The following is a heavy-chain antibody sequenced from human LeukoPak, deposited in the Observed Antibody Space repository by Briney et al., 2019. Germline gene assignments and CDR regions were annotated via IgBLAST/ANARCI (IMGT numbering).Heavy chain of an antibody. V-gene: IGHV1-8*03. D-gene: IGHD3-10*01. J-gene: IGHJ4*02. CDR2: MNPNSGNT. CDR1: GYTFTSYD. CDR3: ARGDYYGSGSYIGGFDY. Sequence: ASVKVSCKASGYTFTSYDINWVRQATGQGLEWMGWMNPNSGNTGYAQKFQGRVTITRNTSTRTAYLELNTLRSEDTAVYYCARGDYYGSGSYIGGFDYWGQGTLVTVSS.